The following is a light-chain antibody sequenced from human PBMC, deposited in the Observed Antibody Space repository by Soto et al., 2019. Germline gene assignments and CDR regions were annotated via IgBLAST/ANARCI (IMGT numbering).Light chain of an antibody. Sequence: QSVLTQPASVSGSPGQSSTISCTGTHSDIGNYNYVSWYQHLPGKAPKLMIYDVGSRPSGVSSRFSGSKSGNTASLAISGLQAEDEADYYRNSYREDHTRFYVVATRTNVTV. CDR3: NSYREDHTRFYV. V-gene: IGLV2-14*03. CDR1: HSDIGNYNY. J-gene: IGLJ1*01. CDR2: DVG.